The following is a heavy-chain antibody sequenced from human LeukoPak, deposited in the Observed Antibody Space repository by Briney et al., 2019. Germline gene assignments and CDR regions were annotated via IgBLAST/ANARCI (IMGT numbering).Heavy chain of an antibody. V-gene: IGHV3-73*01. D-gene: IGHD3-22*01. CDR2: IRSKANNYAT. CDR3: TGDNFDSSVKFDY. J-gene: IGHJ4*02. CDR1: GFTFSGSA. Sequence: GGSLKLSCVVSGFTFSGSAVHWVRQASGKGLEWVGRIRSKANNYATAYAASVKGRFTISRDDSKNAAYLQMNSLKTEDTAVYYCTGDNFDSSVKFDYWGQGTLVTVSS.